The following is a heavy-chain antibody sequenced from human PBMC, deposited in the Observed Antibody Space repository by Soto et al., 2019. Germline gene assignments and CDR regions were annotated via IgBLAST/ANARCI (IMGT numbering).Heavy chain of an antibody. D-gene: IGHD1-20*01. V-gene: IGHV4-30-2*01. CDR2: IYHRGNT. J-gene: IGHJ5*02. Sequence: QLQLQESGSGLVKPSQTLSLTCTVSGVSIGSGDYSWSWIRQPPGKGLEWLGYIYHRGNTYYNPSLDSRLTMSADRSKNKLSLSLTSVTAADTAMYYCVSSMYNMVARPKWFDPWGQGILVIVSS. CDR3: VSSMYNMVARPKWFDP. CDR1: GVSIGSGDYS.